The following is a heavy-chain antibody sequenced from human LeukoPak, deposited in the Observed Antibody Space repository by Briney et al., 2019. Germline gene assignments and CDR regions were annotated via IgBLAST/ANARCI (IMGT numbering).Heavy chain of an antibody. D-gene: IGHD2-15*01. CDR3: ASRTYSYGLSP. CDR1: GYTFTTYA. J-gene: IGHJ5*02. CDR2: INTAVGNP. Sequence: ASVKVSFTASGYTFTTYAMNWVRQARGQGLEWMGYINTAVGNPTYAQDFTGRFLFSVDTSVSTAYLQITNLTAEDTALYYCASRTYSYGLSPWGQGTLVTV. V-gene: IGHV7-4-1*02.